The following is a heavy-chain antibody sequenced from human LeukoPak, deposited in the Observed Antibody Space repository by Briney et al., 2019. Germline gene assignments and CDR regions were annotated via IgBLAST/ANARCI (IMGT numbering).Heavy chain of an antibody. D-gene: IGHD3-22*01. CDR3: ARGILITDYYDSSGPPGY. CDR1: GFTFSYYY. Sequence: PGGSLRLSCAASGFTFSYYYMSWVRQAPGEGLEWIAGINKNGDATYYADSVKGRFTISRDNSKNTLILQISSLRAEDTAVYYCARGILITDYYDSSGPPGYWGQGTLVTVSS. J-gene: IGHJ4*02. V-gene: IGHV3-23*01. CDR2: INKNGDAT.